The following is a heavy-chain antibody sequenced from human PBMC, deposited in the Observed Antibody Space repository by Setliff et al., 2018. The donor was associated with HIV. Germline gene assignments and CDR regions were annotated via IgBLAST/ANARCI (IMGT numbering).Heavy chain of an antibody. Sequence: SDTLSLTCTVSGGSISNSRYYWGWIRQPPGKGLEWIGSIYYTGSTYDNPSLKSRVTISVDTSKNQFSLKLSSVTAADTAVYYCASNYCSAGSCYLDYWGQGTLVTVS. CDR3: ASNYCSAGSCYLDY. D-gene: IGHD2-15*01. J-gene: IGHJ4*02. V-gene: IGHV4-39*01. CDR1: GGSISNSRYY. CDR2: IYYTGST.